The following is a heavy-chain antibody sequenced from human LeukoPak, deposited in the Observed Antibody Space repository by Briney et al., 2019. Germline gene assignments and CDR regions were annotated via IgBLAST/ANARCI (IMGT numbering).Heavy chain of an antibody. V-gene: IGHV3-23*01. D-gene: IGHD1-26*01. CDR3: AKSYSGRHDYYYGMDV. CDR2: LSGSGSST. CDR1: GFPFSIYL. Sequence: GGPLRLFRGVWGFPFSIYLMSCLRPATGEAVEGGSALSGSGSSTYYEDSVKSRFTISRDNSKNTLSLQMNSLRAEDTAVYYCAKSYSGRHDYYYGMDVWGQGTTVTVSS. J-gene: IGHJ6*02.